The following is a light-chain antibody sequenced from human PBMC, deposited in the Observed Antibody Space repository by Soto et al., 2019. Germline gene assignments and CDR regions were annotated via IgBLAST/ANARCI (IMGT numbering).Light chain of an antibody. Sequence: QSALTQPASVSGSPGQSITISCTGTTNDVGDYNYVAWYQQHSGKAPKLMIYEVNRRPSGVPDRFSGSKSGNTASLTVSGLQAEDEADYYCSSHAGSTNLIFGGGTKVTVL. J-gene: IGLJ2*01. CDR1: TNDVGDYNY. CDR2: EVN. CDR3: SSHAGSTNLI. V-gene: IGLV2-8*01.